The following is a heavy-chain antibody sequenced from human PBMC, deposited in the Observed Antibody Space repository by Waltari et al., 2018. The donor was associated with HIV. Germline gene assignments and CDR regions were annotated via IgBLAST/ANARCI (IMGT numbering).Heavy chain of an antibody. CDR1: GLSFGDFV. D-gene: IGHD4-4*01. CDR2: IRSRTYGGAT. CDR3: TRSSKLDY. Sequence: EVQLVEFGGGLVQPGRSLRLSCTGFGLSFGDFVISWFRQAPGKGLGWVGLIRSRTYGGATEYAASGKGRFTISRDDLKSVAYLQMNSLKTEDTAVYYCTRSSKLDYWGQGTLVTVSS. J-gene: IGHJ4*02. V-gene: IGHV3-49*03.